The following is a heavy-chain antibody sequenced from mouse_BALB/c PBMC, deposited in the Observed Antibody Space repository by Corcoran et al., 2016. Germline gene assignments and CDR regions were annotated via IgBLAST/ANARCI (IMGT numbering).Heavy chain of an antibody. CDR2: INPYNDGT. D-gene: IGHD3-3*01. CDR1: GYTFTRYV. V-gene: IGHV1S136*01. J-gene: IGHJ3*01. Sequence: VHLQQSGPELVKPGASVKMSCKASGYTFTRYVMHWVKQKPGQGLEWIAYINPYNDGTKYSEKFKGKATLTSDKSSSTAYMELRSLTSEDSTVYYCARDGDTPFAYWGQGTLVTVSA. CDR3: ARDGDTPFAY.